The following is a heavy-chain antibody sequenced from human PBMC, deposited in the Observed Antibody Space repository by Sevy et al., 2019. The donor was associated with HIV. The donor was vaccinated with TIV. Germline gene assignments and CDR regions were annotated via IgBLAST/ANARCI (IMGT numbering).Heavy chain of an antibody. CDR3: ATTNDYYDSSGYPFDY. CDR1: GYTLTELS. CDR2: FDPEDGET. J-gene: IGHJ4*02. Sequence: ASVKVSCKVSGYTLTELSMHWLRQAPGKGLEWVGSFDPEDGETVYEHNFQGRVSMTEDTSTDTAYMEVISLKFEDTAVYYCATTNDYYDSSGYPFDYWGQGTLVPVSS. D-gene: IGHD3-22*01. V-gene: IGHV1-24*01.